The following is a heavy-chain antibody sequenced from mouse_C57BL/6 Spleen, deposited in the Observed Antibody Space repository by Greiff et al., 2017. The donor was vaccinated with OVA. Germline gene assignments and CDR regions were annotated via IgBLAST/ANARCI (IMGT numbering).Heavy chain of an antibody. CDR2: IYPGSGST. CDR1: GYTFTSYW. V-gene: IGHV1-55*01. J-gene: IGHJ3*01. CDR3: ARGGSDYYGSGYAY. D-gene: IGHD1-1*01. Sequence: VQLQQPGAELVKPGASVKMSCKASGYTFTSYWITWVKQRPGQGLEWIGDIYPGSGSTNYNETFKSKATLTVDTSSSTAYMHLSSLTSEDAADYCCARGGSDYYGSGYAYWGQGTLVTVSA.